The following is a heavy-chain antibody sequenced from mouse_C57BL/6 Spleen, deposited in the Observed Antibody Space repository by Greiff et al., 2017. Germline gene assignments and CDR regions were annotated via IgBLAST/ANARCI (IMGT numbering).Heavy chain of an antibody. CDR1: GFTFSSYA. D-gene: IGHD4-1*01. CDR2: ISDGGSYT. Sequence: EVQRVESGGGLVKPGGSLKLSCAASGFTFSSYAMSWVRQTPEQRLEWVATISDGGSYTYYPDNVKGRFTISRDNAKNNLYLQMSHLKSEDTAMYYCARELGLYYYAMDYWGKGTSVTVSS. V-gene: IGHV5-4*01. J-gene: IGHJ4*01. CDR3: ARELGLYYYAMDY.